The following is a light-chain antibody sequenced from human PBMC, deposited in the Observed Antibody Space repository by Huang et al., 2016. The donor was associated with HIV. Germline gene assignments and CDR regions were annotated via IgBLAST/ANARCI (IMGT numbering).Light chain of an antibody. Sequence: EIVLTQSPATLSLLPGDRVSLSCRASHSIKNYLAWYQQTPGQAPKLLIYDSSIRAPGIPARFRGSGSGTDFTLTISSLETEDVAMYYCQQRSDRVTFGGGTNIEI. CDR2: DSS. CDR3: QQRSDRVT. V-gene: IGKV3-11*01. J-gene: IGKJ4*01. CDR1: HSIKNY.